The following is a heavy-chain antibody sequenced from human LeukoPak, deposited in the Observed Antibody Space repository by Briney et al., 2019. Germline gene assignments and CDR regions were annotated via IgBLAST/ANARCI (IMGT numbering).Heavy chain of an antibody. CDR2: IYWNDDK. V-gene: IGHV2-5*01. CDR1: GFSLSTSGVG. J-gene: IGHJ4*02. D-gene: IGHD3-22*01. Sequence: SGPTLVNPTQTLTLTCTFSGFSLSTSGVGVGWIRQPSGKALEWLALIYWNDDKRYSPSLKSRLTITKDTSKNQVVLTMTNMDPVDTATYYCAHSPVVQQYYYDIVPSYYFDYWGQGTLVTVSS. CDR3: AHSPVVQQYYYDIVPSYYFDY.